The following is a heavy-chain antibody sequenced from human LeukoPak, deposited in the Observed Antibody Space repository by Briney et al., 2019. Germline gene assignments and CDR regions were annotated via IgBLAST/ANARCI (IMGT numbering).Heavy chain of an antibody. V-gene: IGHV1-2*02. CDR2: INPNSGVT. D-gene: IGHD6-6*01. Sequence: GASVKVSCKASGYTFTAYYMHWVRQAPGQGPEWMGWINPNSGVTNYAQKFQGRVIMTSDTSISTAYMEFSWLRSDDTAMYYCARDLGVTVRPFSLFYWGQGTLVTVSS. CDR3: ARDLGVTVRPFSLFY. CDR1: GYTFTAYY. J-gene: IGHJ4*02.